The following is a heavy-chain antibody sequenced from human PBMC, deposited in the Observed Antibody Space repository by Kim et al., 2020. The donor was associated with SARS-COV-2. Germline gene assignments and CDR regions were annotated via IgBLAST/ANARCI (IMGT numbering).Heavy chain of an antibody. CDR2: INHSGST. V-gene: IGHV4-34*01. J-gene: IGHJ6*02. Sequence: SETLSLTCAVYGGSFSEYNWSWIRQPPGKGLEWIGEINHSGSTSHSPSLKSRVTISVDTSKSQFSLRLKSMTAADTAVYYCARGRAGVVPAPVLGLGPYYDCYGMDVWGQGTAVAVPS. CDR3: ARGRAGVVPAPVLGLGPYYDCYGMDV. CDR1: GGSFSEYN. D-gene: IGHD2-2*02.